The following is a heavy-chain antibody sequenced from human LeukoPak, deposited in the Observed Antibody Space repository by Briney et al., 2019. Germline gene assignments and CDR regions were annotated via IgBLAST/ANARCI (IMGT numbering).Heavy chain of an antibody. V-gene: IGHV1-69*05. CDR2: IIPIFGTA. D-gene: IGHD6-13*01. J-gene: IGHJ5*02. CDR3: ARGRYSRAPFDP. CDR1: GGTFSSYA. Sequence: SVKVSCKASGGTFSSYAISWVRQAPGQGLEWMGGIIPIFGTANYAQKFQGRVTITTDESTSTAYMELSSLRSEDTAVYYCARGRYSRAPFDPWGQGTLVTVSS.